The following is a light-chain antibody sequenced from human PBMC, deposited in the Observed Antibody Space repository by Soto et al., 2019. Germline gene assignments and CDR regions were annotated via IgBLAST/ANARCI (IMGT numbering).Light chain of an antibody. CDR3: QQYGSSPVT. Sequence: EIVLTQSPGTVSFSQGERATLSCRASQSINSTYLAWYHQKPGQAPRLLIYGASTRATGIPDRFSGSASGTDFTLTISRLEPEDFAVYYCQQYGSSPVTFGGGTKVDNK. V-gene: IGKV3-20*01. CDR1: QSINSTY. J-gene: IGKJ4*01. CDR2: GAS.